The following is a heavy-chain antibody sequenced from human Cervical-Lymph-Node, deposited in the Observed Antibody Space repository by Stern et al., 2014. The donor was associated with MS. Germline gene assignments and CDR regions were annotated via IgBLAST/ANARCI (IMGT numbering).Heavy chain of an antibody. D-gene: IGHD1-14*01. CDR3: ARQTTAWASDV. CDR1: GYKFSIYW. Sequence: QSGAELIRPGESLKISCKGSGYKFSIYWIAWVRQMPGKGLEWMGIIYPCDSETRYSPSFQGQVTMSADKSTSTAYLQWSSLNASDTAMYFCARQTTAWASDVWGQGTLVTVSS. J-gene: IGHJ4*02. V-gene: IGHV5-51*01. CDR2: IYPCDSET.